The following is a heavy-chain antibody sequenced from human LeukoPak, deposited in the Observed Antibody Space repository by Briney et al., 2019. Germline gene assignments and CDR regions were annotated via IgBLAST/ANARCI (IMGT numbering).Heavy chain of an antibody. D-gene: IGHD6-6*01. Sequence: EGSLRLSCAASGFTFSGSAMHWVRQASGKGLEWVGRIRNKANSYATAYTASVKGRFTISRDDSKNTAYLQMNSLKTEDTAVYYCTRYSSSDNWFDPWGQGTLVTVSS. CDR2: IRNKANSYAT. CDR3: TRYSSSDNWFDP. CDR1: GFTFSGSA. J-gene: IGHJ5*02. V-gene: IGHV3-73*01.